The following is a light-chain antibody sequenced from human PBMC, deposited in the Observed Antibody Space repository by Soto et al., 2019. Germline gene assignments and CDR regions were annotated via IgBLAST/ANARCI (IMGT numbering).Light chain of an antibody. J-gene: IGKJ3*01. V-gene: IGKV3-20*01. CDR2: AAS. Sequence: EIVLTQSTSTVSLSPGEGVTLSCRARERVTVNSRAWYQREPGQSPRLLIYAASTRAAAVTDRFTGSVSGTDFALTIIRLEPEDFGVYYCQQYGDSPLTSGPGTKVDIK. CDR1: ERVTVNS. CDR3: QQYGDSPLT.